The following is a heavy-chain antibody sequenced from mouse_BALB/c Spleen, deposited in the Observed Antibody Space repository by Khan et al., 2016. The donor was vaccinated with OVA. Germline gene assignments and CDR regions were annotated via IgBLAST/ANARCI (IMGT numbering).Heavy chain of an antibody. J-gene: IGHJ2*01. CDR1: GYSITSDYT. CDR3: ARSVTITTVVVTDFDY. D-gene: IGHD1-1*01. CDR2: ISYSGRT. V-gene: IGHV3-2*02. Sequence: EVQLQESGPGLVKPSQSLSLTCTVTGYSITSDYTWNWIRQFPGNKLEWMGYISYSGRTSYNPSLKSRISITRATSKNQFFLQLNSVTTEDTATYYCARSVTITTVVVTDFDYWGQGTTLTVSS.